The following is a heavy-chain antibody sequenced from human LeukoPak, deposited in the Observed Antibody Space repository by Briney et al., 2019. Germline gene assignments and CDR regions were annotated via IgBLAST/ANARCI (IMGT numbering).Heavy chain of an antibody. V-gene: IGHV3-21*01. CDR3: AXVVAVAGRAFDI. D-gene: IGHD6-19*01. J-gene: IGHJ3*02. CDR1: GFTFSSYS. Sequence: GGSLRLSCAASGFTFSSYSMNWVRQAPGKGLEWVSSISSSSSYIYYADSVKGRFTISRDNAKSSLYLQMNSLRAEDTAVYYCAXVVAVAGRAFDIWGQGTMVTVSS. CDR2: ISSSSSYI.